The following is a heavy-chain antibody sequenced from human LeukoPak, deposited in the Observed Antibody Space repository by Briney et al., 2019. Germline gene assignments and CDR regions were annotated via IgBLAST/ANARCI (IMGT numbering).Heavy chain of an antibody. CDR1: GFTFTTYN. CDR3: AKRKAQGGENAFDI. CDR2: ITRDSIYT. V-gene: IGHV3-21*04. Sequence: GGSLRLSCAASGFTFTTYNMNWVRQTPGKGLEWVSSITRDSIYTFYADSVKGRFTISRDNAKNSLYLQMNSLRAEDMALYYCAKRKAQGGENAFDIWGQGTMVTVSS. J-gene: IGHJ3*02. D-gene: IGHD5-24*01.